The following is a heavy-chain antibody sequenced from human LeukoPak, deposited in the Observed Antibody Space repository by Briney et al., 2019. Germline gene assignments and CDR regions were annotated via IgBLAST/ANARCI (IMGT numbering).Heavy chain of an antibody. CDR1: GGSFSGYY. J-gene: IGHJ4*02. CDR2: INHSGST. Sequence: ASETLSLTCAVYGGSFSGYYWSWIRQPPGKGLEWIGEINHSGSTNYNPSLKSRVTISVDTSKNQFSLKLSSVTAADTAVYYCARLLIRPAELWAVDYWGQGTLVTVSS. CDR3: ARLLIRPAELWAVDY. D-gene: IGHD5-18*01. V-gene: IGHV4-34*01.